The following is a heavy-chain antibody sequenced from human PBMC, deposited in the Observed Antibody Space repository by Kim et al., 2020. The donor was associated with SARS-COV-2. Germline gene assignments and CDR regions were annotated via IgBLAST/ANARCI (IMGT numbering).Heavy chain of an antibody. V-gene: IGHV4-34*01. CDR2: INHSGST. D-gene: IGHD3-3*01. Sequence: SETLSLTCAVYGGSFSGYYWSWIRQPPGKGLEWIGEINHSGSTNYNPSLKSRVTISVDTSKNQFSLKLSSVTAADTAVYYCARLRFLEWLSSYYGMDVWGQGTTVTVSS. CDR1: GGSFSGYY. CDR3: ARLRFLEWLSSYYGMDV. J-gene: IGHJ6*02.